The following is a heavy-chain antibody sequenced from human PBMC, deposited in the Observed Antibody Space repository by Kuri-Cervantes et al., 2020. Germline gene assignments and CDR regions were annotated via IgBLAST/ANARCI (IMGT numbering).Heavy chain of an antibody. V-gene: IGHV3-15*01. J-gene: IGHJ4*02. CDR2: IKSKTDGGTT. D-gene: IGHD3-3*01. CDR3: TTGSELQFLEWLSDY. CDR1: GFTFSNAW. Sequence: GGSLRLSCAASGFTFSNAWMSWVRQAPGKGLEWVGRIKSKTDGGTTDYAAPVKGRFTISRDDSKNTLYLQMNSLKTEDTAVYYCTTGSELQFLEWLSDYWGQGTLVTVSS.